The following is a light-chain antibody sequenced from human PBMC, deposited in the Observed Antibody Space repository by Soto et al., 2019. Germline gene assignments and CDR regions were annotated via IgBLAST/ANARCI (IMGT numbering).Light chain of an antibody. Sequence: SYELTQPSSVSVSPGQTARITWSGDVLAKKYGRWFQQKPGQAPVLVIYKDSERPSGIPERFSGFSSGTTVTLTIPGAQVEDEADYYCYSAADNSVVFGGGTKLTVL. CDR1: VLAKKY. CDR2: KDS. J-gene: IGLJ2*01. V-gene: IGLV3-27*01. CDR3: YSAADNSVV.